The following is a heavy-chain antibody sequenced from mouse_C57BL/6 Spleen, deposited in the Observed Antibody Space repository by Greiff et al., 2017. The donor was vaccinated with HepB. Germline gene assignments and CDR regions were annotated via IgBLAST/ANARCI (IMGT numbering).Heavy chain of an antibody. CDR3: AREYYSNSAWFAY. CDR1: GFSLTSYA. Sequence: VKLMESGPGLVAPSQSLSITCTVSGFSLTSYAISWVRQPPGKGLEWLGVIWTGGGTNYNSALKSRLSISKDNSKSQVYLKMNSLQTDDTARYYCAREYYSNSAWFAYWGQGTLVTVSA. J-gene: IGHJ3*01. D-gene: IGHD2-5*01. CDR2: IWTGGGT. V-gene: IGHV2-9-1*01.